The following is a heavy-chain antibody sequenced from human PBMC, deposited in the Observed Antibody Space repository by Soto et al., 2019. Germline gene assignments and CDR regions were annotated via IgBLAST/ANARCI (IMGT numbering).Heavy chain of an antibody. CDR3: ARGRAYGDYRAGIYYYYYYMDV. J-gene: IGHJ6*03. CDR1: GGSFSGYY. Sequence: QVQLQQWGAGLLKPSETLSLTCAVYGGSFSGYYWSWIRQPPGKGLEWIGEINHSGSTNYNPSLKSRVTISVDASKNQLSLQLSSVTAADTAVYYSARGRAYGDYRAGIYYYYYYMDVWGKGTTVTVSS. D-gene: IGHD4-17*01. V-gene: IGHV4-34*01. CDR2: INHSGST.